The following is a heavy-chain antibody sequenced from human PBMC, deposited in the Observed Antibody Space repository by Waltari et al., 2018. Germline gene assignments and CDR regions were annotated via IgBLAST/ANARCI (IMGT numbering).Heavy chain of an antibody. J-gene: IGHJ6*02. V-gene: IGHV4-59*11. Sequence: QVHLQESGPGQVKPSETLSLKCDVSRGSIRSHYWRWIRRPPGKGLEWMGYIYYNGATNYNPSLMSRVTISVDTAKNQFSLKLSSVTAADTAVYYCARDRVVPADEPDYYGLDVWGQGTTVTVSS. CDR2: IYYNGAT. D-gene: IGHD2-2*01. CDR1: RGSIRSHY. CDR3: ARDRVVPADEPDYYGLDV.